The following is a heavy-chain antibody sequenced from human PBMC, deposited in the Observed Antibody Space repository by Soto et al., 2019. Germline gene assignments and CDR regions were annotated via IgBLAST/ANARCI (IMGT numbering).Heavy chain of an antibody. CDR1: GDTVTKYG. J-gene: IGHJ4*02. Sequence: QVKLVQSGGEVKKPGASVKVSCKASGDTVTKYGISWVRQAPGQGLEWLGWISFYNGHTNYALKFQDRITFTTDTSTSTASMELRSMTSDDTALYYCASATSIAGAGKETWGQGTLVTVSS. CDR2: ISFYNGHT. D-gene: IGHD6-19*01. V-gene: IGHV1-18*01. CDR3: ASATSIAGAGKET.